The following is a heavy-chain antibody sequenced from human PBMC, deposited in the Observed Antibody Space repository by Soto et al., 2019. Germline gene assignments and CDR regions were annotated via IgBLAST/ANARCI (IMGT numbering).Heavy chain of an antibody. V-gene: IGHV3-23*01. CDR3: TKNYYFDS. CDR2: INIVGGNT. Sequence: VQLLESGGGLVQPGGSLRLSCAASGFTFSNYAMCWVRQAPGKALEWVSSINIVGGNTNYADSVRGRFTMSRDDSKNTVFLQMNSLRAEDTAIYYCTKNYYFDSCGQGTLITVSS. J-gene: IGHJ4*02. CDR1: GFTFSNYA.